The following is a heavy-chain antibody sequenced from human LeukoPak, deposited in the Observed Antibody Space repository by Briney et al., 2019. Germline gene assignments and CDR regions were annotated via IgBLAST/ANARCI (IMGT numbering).Heavy chain of an antibody. CDR1: GFTFDDYA. Sequence: GGSLRLSCAASGFTFDDYAMHWVRQAPGKGLEWVSGTSWNSGSIGYADSVKGRFTISRGNAKNSLYLQMNSLRAEDTALYYCAKVSSGSYYPNWGQGTLVTVSS. J-gene: IGHJ4*02. D-gene: IGHD1-26*01. CDR3: AKVSSGSYYPN. CDR2: TSWNSGSI. V-gene: IGHV3-9*01.